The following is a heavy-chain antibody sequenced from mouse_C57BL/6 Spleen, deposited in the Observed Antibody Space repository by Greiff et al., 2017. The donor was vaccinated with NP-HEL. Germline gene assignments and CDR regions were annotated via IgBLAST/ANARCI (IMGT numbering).Heavy chain of an antibody. D-gene: IGHD2-4*01. CDR1: GYTFTSYW. CDR2: IDPSDSYT. J-gene: IGHJ1*03. Sequence: QVQLKESGAELVMPGASVKLSCKASGYTFTSYWMHWVKQRPGQGLEWIGEIDPSDSYTNYNQKFKGKSTLTVDKSSSTAYMQLSSLTSEDSAVYYCARMGLRRYFDVWGTGTTVTVSS. V-gene: IGHV1-69*01. CDR3: ARMGLRRYFDV.